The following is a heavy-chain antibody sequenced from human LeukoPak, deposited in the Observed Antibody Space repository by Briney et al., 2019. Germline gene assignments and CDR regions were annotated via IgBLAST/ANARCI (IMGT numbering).Heavy chain of an antibody. CDR1: GFLFTDYW. J-gene: IGHJ5*02. CDR2: ISPDDSDT. D-gene: IGHD3/OR15-3a*01. V-gene: IGHV5-51*01. CDR3: VKRRKNGLQSPNWSDP. Sequence: GESLKISFQGPGFLFTDYWIGWVRQMPGKGLEWVGIISPDDSDTQYSPSFQGRVTISADTSVTTVYLQWNRLQVSDTAVYYCVKRRKNGLQSPNWSDPWGQGTLVSVSS.